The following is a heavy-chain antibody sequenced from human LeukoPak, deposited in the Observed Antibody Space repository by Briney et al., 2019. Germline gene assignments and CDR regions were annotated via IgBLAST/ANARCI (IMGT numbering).Heavy chain of an antibody. CDR1: SGSISTYY. CDR3: AREPTTNYMDV. D-gene: IGHD1-14*01. J-gene: IGHJ6*03. V-gene: IGHV4-59*01. Sequence: PSETLSLTCTVSSGSISTYYWSWIRQPPGKGLEWIGYIYYSGSTKYNPSLKSRVTISVDTSKNQLFLKLSSVTAADTAVYYCAREPTTNYMDVWGKGTTVTVPS. CDR2: IYYSGST.